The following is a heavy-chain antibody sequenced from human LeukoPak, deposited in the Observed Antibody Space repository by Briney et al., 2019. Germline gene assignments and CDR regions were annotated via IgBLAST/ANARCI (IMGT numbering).Heavy chain of an antibody. J-gene: IGHJ3*02. D-gene: IGHD3-9*01. CDR3: AGTRFDWLRAFDI. V-gene: IGHV3-48*03. CDR1: GFTFSSYE. Sequence: PGGSLRLSCAASGFTFSSYEVNWVRQAPGKGLEGVSYISHSGSTIYYADSVKGRFTISRDNPKNSLYLEMNSLRAEDTAVYYCAGTRFDWLRAFDIWGQGTMVTVSS. CDR2: ISHSGSTI.